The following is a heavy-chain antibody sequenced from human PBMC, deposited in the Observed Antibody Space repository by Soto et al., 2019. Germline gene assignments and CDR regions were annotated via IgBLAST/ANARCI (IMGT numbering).Heavy chain of an antibody. J-gene: IGHJ6*02. V-gene: IGHV1-69*13. CDR3: ARGGIAAQVRLDYYYYGMDV. CDR2: IIPIFGTA. CDR1: GGTFSSYA. D-gene: IGHD6-13*01. Sequence: GASVKVSCKTSGGTFSSYAISWVRQAPGQGLEWMGGIIPIFGTANYAQKFQGRVTITADESTSTAYMELSSLRSEDTAVYYCARGGIAAQVRLDYYYYGMDVWGQGTTVTVSS.